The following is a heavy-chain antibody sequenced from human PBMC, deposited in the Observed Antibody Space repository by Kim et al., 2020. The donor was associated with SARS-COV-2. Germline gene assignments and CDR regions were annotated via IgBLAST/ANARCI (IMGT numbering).Heavy chain of an antibody. Sequence: GGSLRLSCAVSGFSFSSYGMHWVRQAPGKGLEWVAVISDDGSKNYYTDSVKGRFSISRDNSKNTLDLQMNSLGAEDTAVYYCAKGELEGATFNYFDFWGQGTLVTVSS. CDR2: ISDDGSKN. CDR1: GFSFSSYG. D-gene: IGHD1-26*01. V-gene: IGHV3-30*18. J-gene: IGHJ4*02. CDR3: AKGELEGATFNYFDF.